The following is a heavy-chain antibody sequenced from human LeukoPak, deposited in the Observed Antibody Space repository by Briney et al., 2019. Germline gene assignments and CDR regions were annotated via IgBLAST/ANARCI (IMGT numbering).Heavy chain of an antibody. V-gene: IGHV3-48*04. CDR3: ARSLRYFGNDAFDI. CDR2: ISSSGSTI. Sequence: GGSLRLSCAASGFTFSSYAMSWVRQAPGKGLEWVSYISSSGSTIYYADSVKGRFTISRDNAKNSLYLQMNSLRAEDTAVYYCARSLRYFGNDAFDIWGQGTMVTVSS. D-gene: IGHD3-9*01. CDR1: GFTFSSYA. J-gene: IGHJ3*02.